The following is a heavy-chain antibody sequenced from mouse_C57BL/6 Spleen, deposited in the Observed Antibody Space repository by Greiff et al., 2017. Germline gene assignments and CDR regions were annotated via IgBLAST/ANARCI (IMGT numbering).Heavy chain of an antibody. Sequence: EVKLMESGGGLVKPGGSLKLSCAASGFTFSDYGMHWVRQAPEKGLEWVAYISSGSSTIYYADTVKGRFTISRDNAKNTLFLQMTSLRSEDTAMYYCARGIHFDVWGTGTTVTVSS. CDR1: GFTFSDYG. J-gene: IGHJ1*03. CDR2: ISSGSSTI. V-gene: IGHV5-17*01. D-gene: IGHD6-1*01. CDR3: ARGIHFDV.